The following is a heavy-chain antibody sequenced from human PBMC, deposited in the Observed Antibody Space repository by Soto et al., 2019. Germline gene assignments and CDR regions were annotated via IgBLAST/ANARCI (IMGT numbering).Heavy chain of an antibody. CDR3: ATHLYNWNLHTQPIYNWFDP. CDR1: GYSLNELS. D-gene: IGHD1-20*01. V-gene: IGHV1-24*01. CDR2: FDPEDGET. Sequence: KVACKVSGYSLNELSMHWARQANGKGLEWMGGFDPEDGETIYAQKFQGRVTMTEDTSTDTAYMELSSLRSEDTAVYYCATHLYNWNLHTQPIYNWFDPWGQGTLVTVS. J-gene: IGHJ5*02.